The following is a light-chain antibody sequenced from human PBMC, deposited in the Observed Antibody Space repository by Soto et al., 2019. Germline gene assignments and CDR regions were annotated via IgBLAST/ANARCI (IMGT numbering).Light chain of an antibody. CDR3: CSYEGRSVV. CDR2: DVS. Sequence: QSALTQPRSVSGSPGQSVNISCTGTSSDVGGDNYVSWYQQHPGKAPKVMIYDVSKRPSGVPDRFSGSKSGNTASLTISGLQAEDEPDYYCCSYEGRSVVFGEGTKLTVL. CDR1: SSDVGGDNY. V-gene: IGLV2-11*01. J-gene: IGLJ2*01.